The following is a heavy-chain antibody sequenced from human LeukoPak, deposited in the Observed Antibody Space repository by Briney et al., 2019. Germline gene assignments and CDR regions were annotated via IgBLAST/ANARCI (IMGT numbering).Heavy chain of an antibody. D-gene: IGHD5-12*01. CDR2: IIPIFGTA. Sequence: SVTVSCTASGGTFSIYAISWVRQAPGQGLEWMGGIIPIFGTANYAQKFQGRVTITADESASTAYMELSSLRSEDTAVYYCARDHNIVAPFDYWGQGTLVTVSS. V-gene: IGHV1-69*13. J-gene: IGHJ4*02. CDR1: GGTFSIYA. CDR3: ARDHNIVAPFDY.